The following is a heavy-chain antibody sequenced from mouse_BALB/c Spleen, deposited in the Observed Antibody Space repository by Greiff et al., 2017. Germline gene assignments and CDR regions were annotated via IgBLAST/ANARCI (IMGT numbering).Heavy chain of an antibody. CDR1: GFTFSSYA. D-gene: IGHD2-12*01. CDR2: ISSGGSYT. V-gene: IGHV5-9-3*01. Sequence: EVKLMESGGGLVKPGGSLKLSCAASGFTFSSYAMSWVRQTPEKRLEWVATISSGGSYTYYPDSVKGRFTISRDNAKNTLYLQMSSLRSEDTAMYYCARLEHDRAMDYWGQGTSVTVSS. CDR3: ARLEHDRAMDY. J-gene: IGHJ4*01.